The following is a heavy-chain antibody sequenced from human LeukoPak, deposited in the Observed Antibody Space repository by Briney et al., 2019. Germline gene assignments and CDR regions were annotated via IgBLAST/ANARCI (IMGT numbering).Heavy chain of an antibody. CDR1: GFTFSSYA. CDR2: ISGSGGST. V-gene: IGHV3-23*01. CDR3: ARGDGYGAGLFVGP. D-gene: IGHD5-24*01. Sequence: GGSLRLSCAASGFTFSSYAMSWVRQAPGKGPEWVSAISGSGGSTYYADSVKGRFTISRDNSKNTLYLQMNSLRTEDTAVYYCARGDGYGAGLFVGPWGQGTLVTVSS. J-gene: IGHJ5*02.